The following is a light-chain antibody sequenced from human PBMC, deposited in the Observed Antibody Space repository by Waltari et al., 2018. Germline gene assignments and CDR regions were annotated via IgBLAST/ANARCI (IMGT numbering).Light chain of an antibody. CDR3: QQYNGYPYT. Sequence: DIQMTQSPSTLSASIGDRVTITCRASQSFANWLAWYPQKPGQATKHLTQKASSLQSGVPSRFSGSESGTEFVLTIDSLQPDDFATYFCQQYNGYPYTFGQGTKLEIK. CDR1: QSFANW. CDR2: KAS. V-gene: IGKV1-5*03. J-gene: IGKJ2*01.